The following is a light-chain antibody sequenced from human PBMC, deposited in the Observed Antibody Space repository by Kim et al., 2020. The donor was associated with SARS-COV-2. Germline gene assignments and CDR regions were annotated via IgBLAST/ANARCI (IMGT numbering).Light chain of an antibody. Sequence: VAWGQTGRITCQGDSIRSYYATWYQQKPGQAPIVVIYGKNNRPSGIPDRFSGSSSGNTASLTITGTQAGDEADYYCNSRDSNHNVVFGGGTKLTVL. CDR2: GKN. V-gene: IGLV3-19*01. CDR1: SIRSYY. CDR3: NSRDSNHNVV. J-gene: IGLJ2*01.